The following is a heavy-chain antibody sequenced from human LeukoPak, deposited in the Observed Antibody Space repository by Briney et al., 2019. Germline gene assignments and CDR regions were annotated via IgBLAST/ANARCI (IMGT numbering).Heavy chain of an antibody. J-gene: IGHJ4*02. Sequence: KPSQTLSLTCTVSGGSISSGGYYWSWIRQHPGKGLEWIGYIYYSGSTYYNPSLKSRVTISVDTFKNQFSLKLSSVTAADTAVYYCARGFSYGGNLRYWGQGTLVTVSS. V-gene: IGHV4-31*03. CDR3: ARGFSYGGNLRY. CDR1: GGSISSGGYY. CDR2: IYYSGST. D-gene: IGHD4-23*01.